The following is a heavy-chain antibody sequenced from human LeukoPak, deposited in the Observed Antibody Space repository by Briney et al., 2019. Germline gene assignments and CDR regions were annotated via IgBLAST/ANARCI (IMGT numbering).Heavy chain of an antibody. V-gene: IGHV3-21*01. CDR1: GFTFSSYS. J-gene: IGHJ4*02. Sequence: GGSLRLSCAASGFTFSSYSMNWVRQAPGKGLEWVSSISSSSSYIYYADSVKGRFTISRDNAKNSLYLQMISLRAEDTAVYYCARERAVAGAGDFDYWGQGTLVTVSS. CDR3: ARERAVAGAGDFDY. D-gene: IGHD6-19*01. CDR2: ISSSSSYI.